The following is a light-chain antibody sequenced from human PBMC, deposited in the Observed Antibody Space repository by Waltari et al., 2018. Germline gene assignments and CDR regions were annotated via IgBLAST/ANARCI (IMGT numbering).Light chain of an antibody. J-gene: IGKJ3*01. CDR3: QQYNQWPPIT. CDR1: QSVGSD. CDR2: GAS. V-gene: IGKV3-15*01. Sequence: DTVVTQSPDTLSVSPGERVTLSCRASQSVGSDLAWYQQKPGQAPRLLIYGASTRATGIPARFSGSGSGTEFTLTTSSLQSEDLGVYYCQQYNQWPPITFGPGTKVEVK.